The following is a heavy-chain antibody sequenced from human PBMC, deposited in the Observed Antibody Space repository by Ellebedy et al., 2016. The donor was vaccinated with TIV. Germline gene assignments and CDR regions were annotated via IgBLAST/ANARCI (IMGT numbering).Heavy chain of an antibody. Sequence: GGSLRLSXAASGFTFSSYAMHWVRQAPGKGLEWVAVISYDGSNKYYADSVKGRFTISRDNSKNTLYLQMNSLRAEDTAVYYCAREDYGGKSYDYWGQGTLVTVSS. CDR3: AREDYGGKSYDY. J-gene: IGHJ4*02. D-gene: IGHD4-23*01. CDR2: ISYDGSNK. CDR1: GFTFSSYA. V-gene: IGHV3-30-3*01.